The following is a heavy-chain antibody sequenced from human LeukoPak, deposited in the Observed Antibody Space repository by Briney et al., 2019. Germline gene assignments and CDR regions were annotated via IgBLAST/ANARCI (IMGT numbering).Heavy chain of an antibody. CDR1: GGSFSGHY. J-gene: IGHJ3*02. V-gene: IGHV4-34*01. CDR3: ARGHSGYDSDAFDI. D-gene: IGHD5-12*01. Sequence: SETLSLTCAVYGGSFSGHYWSWVRQSPGKGGEWIGETYHRGSTNHNPSLKSRVTISVDTSKTQFSLKLSSVTAADTAVYYCARGHSGYDSDAFDIWGQGTMVTVSS. CDR2: TYHRGST.